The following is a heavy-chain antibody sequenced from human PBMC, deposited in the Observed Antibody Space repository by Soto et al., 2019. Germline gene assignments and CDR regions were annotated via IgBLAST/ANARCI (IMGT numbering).Heavy chain of an antibody. J-gene: IGHJ3*02. CDR1: GFTFSSYS. CDR3: ARDLLGLHAFVI. D-gene: IGHD2-15*01. V-gene: IGHV3-21*01. CDR2: ISSSSSYI. Sequence: GGSLRLSCAASGFTFSSYSMNWVRQAPGKGLEWVSSISSSSSYIYYADSVKGRFTISRDNAKNSLYLQMNSLRAEDTAVYYCARDLLGLHAFVIWGQGTMVTVSS.